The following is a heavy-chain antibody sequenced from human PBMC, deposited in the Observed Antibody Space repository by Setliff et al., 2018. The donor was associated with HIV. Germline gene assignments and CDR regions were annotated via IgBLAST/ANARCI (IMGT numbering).Heavy chain of an antibody. CDR3: AINDRTYFYDSSGYYGNWFDP. V-gene: IGHV1-18*01. J-gene: IGHJ5*02. CDR2: ISAYNGNT. D-gene: IGHD3-22*01. Sequence: GASVKVSCKASGYTFTSYGISWVRQAPGQGLEWMGWISAYNGNTNYAQKFQGRVTMTRNTSISTAYMELTSLRSEDTAVYYCAINDRTYFYDSSGYYGNWFDPWGQGTLVTVSS. CDR1: GYTFTSYG.